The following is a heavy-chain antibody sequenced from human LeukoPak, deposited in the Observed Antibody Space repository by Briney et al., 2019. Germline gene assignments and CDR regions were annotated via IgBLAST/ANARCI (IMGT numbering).Heavy chain of an antibody. Sequence: GGSLRLSCAASGFTFSDYYMSWIRQAPGKGLEWVSYISSSGSFIYYADSVKGRLTISRDNSKNTLYLEMNNLRVEDTAVYYCAKDLLRDRWFGESWGQGTLVTVSS. J-gene: IGHJ5*02. CDR2: ISSSGSFI. CDR1: GFTFSDYY. CDR3: AKDLLRDRWFGES. V-gene: IGHV3-11*04. D-gene: IGHD3-10*01.